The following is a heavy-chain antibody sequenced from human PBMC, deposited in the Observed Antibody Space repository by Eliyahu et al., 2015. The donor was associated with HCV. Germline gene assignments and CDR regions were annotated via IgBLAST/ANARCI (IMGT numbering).Heavy chain of an antibody. J-gene: IGHJ4*02. Sequence: EVQLLESGGGLVQPGGSLXLSXXASXXXLXSYDMNWVRQAPGKGLEWVSYISRSGSTTYYVDSVKGRFTISRDNAKNSLYLQMNSLRAEDTAVYYCARDGRYSGSGSLLDYWGQGILVTVSS. CDR1: XXXLXSYD. V-gene: IGHV3-48*03. D-gene: IGHD3-10*01. CDR2: ISRSGSTT. CDR3: ARDGRYSGSGSLLDY.